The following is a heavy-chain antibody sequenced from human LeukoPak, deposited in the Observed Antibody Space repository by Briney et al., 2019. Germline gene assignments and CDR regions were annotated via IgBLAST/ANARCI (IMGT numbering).Heavy chain of an antibody. D-gene: IGHD6-13*01. CDR3: ARGTSSWEKHFDY. CDR2: ISMRSTYI. Sequence: GGSLRLSCAASGFTFSNYNINWVRQAPGKGLEWVSSISMRSTYIYYADSVKGRFTVSRDNAKNSLYLQMNSLRAEDTAVYYCARGTSSWEKHFDYWGQGTLVTVSS. V-gene: IGHV3-21*01. J-gene: IGHJ4*02. CDR1: GFTFSNYN.